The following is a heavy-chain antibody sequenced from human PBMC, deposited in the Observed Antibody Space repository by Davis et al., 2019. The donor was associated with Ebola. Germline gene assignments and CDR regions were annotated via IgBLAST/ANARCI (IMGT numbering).Heavy chain of an antibody. D-gene: IGHD2-15*01. V-gene: IGHV4-34*01. Sequence: SETLSLTCAVYGGSFSGYYWSWIRQPPGKGLEWIGEINHSGSTNYNPSLKSRVTISVDTSKNQFSLKLSSVTAADTAVYYCARVGWIVVAATIYYYYYGMDVWGQGTTVTVSS. CDR1: GGSFSGYY. CDR3: ARVGWIVVAATIYYYYYGMDV. CDR2: INHSGST. J-gene: IGHJ6*02.